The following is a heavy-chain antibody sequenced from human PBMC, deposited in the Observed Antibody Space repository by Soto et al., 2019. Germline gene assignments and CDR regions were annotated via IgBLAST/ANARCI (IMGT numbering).Heavy chain of an antibody. V-gene: IGHV3-23*01. D-gene: IGHD1-26*01. J-gene: IGHJ6*02. CDR3: AILVGPGGIPGGMDV. CDR2: ISVGGGST. Sequence: PGGSLRLSYAASRFTFSNYARSWVRQAPGKGLEWVSAISVGGGSTNYADSVKGRFTISRDNSKNTLYLQMNSLRAEDTAVYYFAILVGPGGIPGGMDVWGQGTTVTVSS. CDR1: RFTFSNYA.